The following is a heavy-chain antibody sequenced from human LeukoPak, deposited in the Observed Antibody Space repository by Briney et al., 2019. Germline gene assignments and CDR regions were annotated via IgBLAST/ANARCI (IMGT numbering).Heavy chain of an antibody. CDR2: IFYSGNT. Sequence: SETLSLTCIVSGGSISSSSYYWGWIRQPPGQGLESIGSIFYSGNTYYNPSLKSRVTISVDTSKNQFSLKLSSVTAADSAVYYCARHSGWSGHLDAFDIWGQGTMVTVSS. J-gene: IGHJ3*02. V-gene: IGHV4-39*01. CDR1: GGSISSSSYY. D-gene: IGHD3-3*01. CDR3: ARHSGWSGHLDAFDI.